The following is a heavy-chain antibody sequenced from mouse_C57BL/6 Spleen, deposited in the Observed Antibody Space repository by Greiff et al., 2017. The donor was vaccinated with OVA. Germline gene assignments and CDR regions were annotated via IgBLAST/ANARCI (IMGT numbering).Heavy chain of an antibody. CDR3: ARRAPTVVAGDYAMDY. V-gene: IGHV1-82*01. CDR1: GYAFSSSW. CDR2: IYPGDGDT. D-gene: IGHD1-1*01. J-gene: IGHJ4*01. Sequence: QVQLKESGPELVKPGASVKISCKASGYAFSSSWMNWVKQRPGKGLEWIGRIYPGDGDTNYNGKFKGKATLTADKSSSTAYMQLSSLTSEDSAVYFCARRAPTVVAGDYAMDYWGQGTSVTVSS.